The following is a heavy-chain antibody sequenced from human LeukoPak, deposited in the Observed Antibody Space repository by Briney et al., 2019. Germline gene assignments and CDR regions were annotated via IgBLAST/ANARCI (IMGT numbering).Heavy chain of an antibody. Sequence: PSETLSLTCTVSGDSFSGYFWNWIRQVPGKGLEWIGYMYYSGSTKYNPSLKSRVTISVDTSKNQFSLRLTSVTAADTAVYYCARGGITIFGVTIEGFDYWGPGTLVTVSS. CDR3: ARGGITIFGVTIEGFDY. CDR1: GDSFSGYF. D-gene: IGHD3-3*01. V-gene: IGHV4-59*01. CDR2: MYYSGST. J-gene: IGHJ4*02.